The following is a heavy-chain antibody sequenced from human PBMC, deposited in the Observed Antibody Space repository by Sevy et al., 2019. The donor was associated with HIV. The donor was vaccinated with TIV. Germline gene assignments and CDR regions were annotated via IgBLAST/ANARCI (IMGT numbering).Heavy chain of an antibody. CDR3: ARYSSSWDEAPYYYYMDV. CDR2: ISSSSSYI. Sequence: GGSLRLSCAASGFTFSSYSMNWVRQAPGKGLEWVSSISSSSSYIYYADSVKGRFTISRDNAKNSLYLQMNSLRAEDTAVYYCARYSSSWDEAPYYYYMDVWGKGTTVTVSS. CDR1: GFTFSSYS. V-gene: IGHV3-21*01. J-gene: IGHJ6*03. D-gene: IGHD6-13*01.